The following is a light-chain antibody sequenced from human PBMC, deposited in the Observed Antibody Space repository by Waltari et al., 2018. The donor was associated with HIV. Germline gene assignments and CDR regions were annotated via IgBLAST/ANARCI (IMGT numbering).Light chain of an antibody. V-gene: IGKV4-1*01. CDR1: QTVLYSSSSKNY. Sequence: DIVMTQSPDSLVVSLGERATINCRSSQTVLYSSSSKNYLTCYQQKPGQYLKLRIYWASTRTSGVPDRFSGGGSETDFTLTISSLHAEDVAVYYCQQYYSLPFTFGPGTKVDIK. J-gene: IGKJ3*01. CDR2: WAS. CDR3: QQYYSLPFT.